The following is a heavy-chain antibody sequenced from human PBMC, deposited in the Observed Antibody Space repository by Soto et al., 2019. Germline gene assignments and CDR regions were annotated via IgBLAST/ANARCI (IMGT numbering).Heavy chain of an antibody. V-gene: IGHV1-8*01. Sequence: QDQLVQSGAEVKKPGASVKVSCKTSGYTFTDYDINWVRQATGQGLEWIGWMNPNSGETGYAQKFPGRVTMTRSASLSTAYLELSSLRSEDTAVYYCARVAVAARPRWYNWFDPWGQGTLVTVSS. D-gene: IGHD2-15*01. J-gene: IGHJ5*02. CDR2: MNPNSGET. CDR3: ARVAVAARPRWYNWFDP. CDR1: GYTFTDYD.